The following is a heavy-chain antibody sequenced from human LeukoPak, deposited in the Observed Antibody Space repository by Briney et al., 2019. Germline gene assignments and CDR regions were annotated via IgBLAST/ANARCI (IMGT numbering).Heavy chain of an antibody. CDR2: INSDGSST. CDR3: ARRGIAAAERGFDP. CDR1: GFTFSSYW. J-gene: IGHJ5*02. Sequence: GGSLRLSCAASGFTFSSYWMHWVRQAPGKGLVWVSRINSDGSSTSYADSMKGRFTISRDNAKNTLYLQMNSLRAEDTAVYYCARRGIAAAERGFDPRAREPWSPSPQ. D-gene: IGHD6-13*01. V-gene: IGHV3-74*01.